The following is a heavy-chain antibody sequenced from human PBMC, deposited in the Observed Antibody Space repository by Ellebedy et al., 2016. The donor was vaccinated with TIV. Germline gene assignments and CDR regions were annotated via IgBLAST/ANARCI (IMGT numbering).Heavy chain of an antibody. J-gene: IGHJ3*02. CDR3: AKDRISYYDSSGYYYVGAFDI. CDR2: ISGSGGST. Sequence: GESLKISXAASGFTFSSYAMSWVRQAPGKGLEWVSAISGSGGSTYYADSVKGRFTISRDNSKNTLYLQMNSLRAEDTVVYYCAKDRISYYDSSGYYYVGAFDIWGQGTMVTVSS. D-gene: IGHD3-22*01. V-gene: IGHV3-23*01. CDR1: GFTFSSYA.